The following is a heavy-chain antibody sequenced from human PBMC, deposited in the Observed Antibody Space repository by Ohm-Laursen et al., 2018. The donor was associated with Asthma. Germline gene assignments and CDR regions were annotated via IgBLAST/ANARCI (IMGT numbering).Heavy chain of an antibody. V-gene: IGHV3-33*01. CDR3: ARDPSGSYDNWFDP. CDR2: IWYGGSNK. D-gene: IGHD1-26*01. CDR1: GFTFSNYG. J-gene: IGHJ5*02. Sequence: SLRLSCSASGFTFSNYGMHWVRQAPGKGLEWVAVIWYGGSNKYYSDSVKGRFTISRDNSKNTLYLQMNSLRVEDTAVYYCARDPSGSYDNWFDPWGQGTLVTVSS.